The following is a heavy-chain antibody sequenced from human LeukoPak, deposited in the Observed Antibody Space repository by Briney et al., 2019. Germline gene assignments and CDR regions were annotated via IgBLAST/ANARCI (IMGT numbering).Heavy chain of an antibody. CDR1: GFTFSNYW. J-gene: IGHJ6*04. V-gene: IGHV3-7*03. CDR2: IKQDGSEK. D-gene: IGHD2-2*01. Sequence: GGSLRLSCAASGFTFSNYWMSWVRQAPGKGLEWVANIKQDGSEKYYVDSVKGRFTISRDNAKNSLYLQMNSLRAEDTAVYYCARKKPLGYCSSTSCYSDYYYGMDVWGKGTTVTVSS. CDR3: ARKKPLGYCSSTSCYSDYYYGMDV.